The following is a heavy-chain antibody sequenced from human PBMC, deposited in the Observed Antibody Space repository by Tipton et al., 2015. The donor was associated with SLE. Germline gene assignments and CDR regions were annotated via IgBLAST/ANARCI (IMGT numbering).Heavy chain of an antibody. Sequence: SLRLSCAVYGGSFSGYYWSWIRQPPGKGLEWVANIRQDGNEKYFLDSVKGRFTISRDNAKNSLYLQMNSLRAEDTAVYYCTTDRGYRDYWGQGTLVTVSS. J-gene: IGHJ4*02. CDR2: IRQDGNEK. CDR1: GGSFSGYY. D-gene: IGHD3-10*01. CDR3: TTDRGYRDY. V-gene: IGHV3-7*01.